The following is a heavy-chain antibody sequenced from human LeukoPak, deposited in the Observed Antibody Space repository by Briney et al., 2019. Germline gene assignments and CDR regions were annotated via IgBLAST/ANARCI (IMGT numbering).Heavy chain of an antibody. V-gene: IGHV3-23*01. CDR2: ISGSGGTT. Sequence: GGSLRLSCAASGFTFSSYAMSWVRQAPGKGLEWVSAISGSGGTTYYADSVKGRFTISRDNSKNTLYLQMNGLRAEDTAVYYCARGYSSGWSPFDYWGQGTLVTVSS. CDR1: GFTFSSYA. D-gene: IGHD6-19*01. CDR3: ARGYSSGWSPFDY. J-gene: IGHJ4*02.